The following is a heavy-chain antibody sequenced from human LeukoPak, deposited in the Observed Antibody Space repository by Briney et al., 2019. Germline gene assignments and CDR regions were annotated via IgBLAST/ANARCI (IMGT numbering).Heavy chain of an antibody. CDR3: AREKTYYYDSSGYYANRPNDAFDI. CDR1: GYTFNSHG. CDR2: ISAYNGNT. J-gene: IGHJ3*02. Sequence: ASVKVSCKASGYTFNSHGISWVRQAPGQGLEWMGWISAYNGNTNYAQKLQGRVTMTTDTSTSTAYMELRSLRSDDTAVYYCAREKTYYYDSSGYYANRPNDAFDIWGQGTMVTVSS. D-gene: IGHD3-22*01. V-gene: IGHV1-18*01.